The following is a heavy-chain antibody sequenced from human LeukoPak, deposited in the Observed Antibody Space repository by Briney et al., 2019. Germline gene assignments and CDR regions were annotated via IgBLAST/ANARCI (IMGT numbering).Heavy chain of an antibody. Sequence: PSETLPLTCTVSGGSVSNSYWTWIRQPPGKGLEWIGYIYYSGSTNYNPSLKSRVTISVDTSKNQFSLKLSSVTAADTAVYYCARQYYYDSSGYYFDYWGQGTLVTVSS. V-gene: IGHV4-59*08. CDR3: ARQYYYDSSGYYFDY. CDR2: IYYSGST. D-gene: IGHD3-22*01. J-gene: IGHJ4*02. CDR1: GGSVSNSY.